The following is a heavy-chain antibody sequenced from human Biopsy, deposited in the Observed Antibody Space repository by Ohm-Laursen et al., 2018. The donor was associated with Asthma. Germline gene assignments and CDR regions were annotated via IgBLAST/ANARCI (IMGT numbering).Heavy chain of an antibody. CDR2: ISYDGTNK. V-gene: IGHV3-30-3*01. Sequence: SLRPSCAASRFTFSDYDMHWVRQAPGKGLEWVAVISYDGTNKDYADSVKGRFTFSRDNSQNTLSLEMNSLRVEDTAVYYCARDLRSDNWNPWGMDVWGLGTTVTVAS. CDR1: RFTFSDYD. J-gene: IGHJ6*02. D-gene: IGHD1-20*01. CDR3: ARDLRSDNWNPWGMDV.